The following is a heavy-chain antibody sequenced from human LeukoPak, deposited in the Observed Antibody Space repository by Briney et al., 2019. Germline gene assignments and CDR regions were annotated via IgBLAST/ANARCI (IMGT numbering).Heavy chain of an antibody. CDR1: GFTFSSYA. V-gene: IGHV3-30-3*01. Sequence: GGSLRLSCAASGFTFSSYAMSWVRQAPGKGLEWVAVISYDGSNKYYADSVKGRFTISRDNSKNTLYLQMNSLRAEDTAVYYCARDFTARYCSGGSCYGRWFDPWGQGTLVTVSS. CDR3: ARDFTARYCSGGSCYGRWFDP. D-gene: IGHD2-15*01. J-gene: IGHJ5*02. CDR2: ISYDGSNK.